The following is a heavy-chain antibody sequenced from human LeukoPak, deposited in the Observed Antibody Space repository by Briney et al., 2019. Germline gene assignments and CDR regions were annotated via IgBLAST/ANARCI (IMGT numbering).Heavy chain of an antibody. D-gene: IGHD6-13*01. Sequence: GGSLRLSCAASGFTFSTYVMTWVRQAPGKGLEWVSVISGRGDYTYYADSMKGRFTISRDNSKNSLFLQMNSLRAEDTAVYYCAKGPRSSWYHYGMDVWGKGTTVTASS. CDR1: GFTFSTYV. V-gene: IGHV3-23*01. CDR2: ISGRGDYT. J-gene: IGHJ6*04. CDR3: AKGPRSSWYHYGMDV.